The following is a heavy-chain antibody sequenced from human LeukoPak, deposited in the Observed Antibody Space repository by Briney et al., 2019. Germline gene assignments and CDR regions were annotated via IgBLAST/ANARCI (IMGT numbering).Heavy chain of an antibody. V-gene: IGHV1-2*02. J-gene: IGHJ4*02. Sequence: ASVKVSCKASGYTFTGYYMHWVRQAPGQGLEWMGWINPNSGGTNYAQKFQGRVTMTRDTSISTAYMELSRLRSDDTAVYYCAASPLALYYFDSWGQGTLVTVSS. CDR2: INPNSGGT. CDR1: GYTFTGYY. CDR3: AASPLALYYFDS.